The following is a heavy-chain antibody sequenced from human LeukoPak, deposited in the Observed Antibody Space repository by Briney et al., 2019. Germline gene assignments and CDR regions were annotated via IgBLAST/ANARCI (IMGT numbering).Heavy chain of an antibody. J-gene: IGHJ1*01. CDR2: ISGSGGST. Sequence: PGGSLRLSCAASGFNFSSYAMSSVRQAPGKGLEWVSAISGSGGSTYYADSVKGRFTISRDNSKNTLYLQMNSQRAEDTAVYYCAKVLQPFLEYFQHWGQGTLVTVSS. CDR3: AKVLQPFLEYFQH. V-gene: IGHV3-23*01. CDR1: GFNFSSYA. D-gene: IGHD5-18*01.